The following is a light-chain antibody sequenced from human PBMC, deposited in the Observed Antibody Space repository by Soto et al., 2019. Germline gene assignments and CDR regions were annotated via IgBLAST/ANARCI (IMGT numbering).Light chain of an antibody. J-gene: IGKJ4*01. CDR3: QQLNNYPV. Sequence: DIQLTQSPSFLSASVGDTVTITCRASQGISRYLGWFQQKPGNAPRPLIYAVSTLETGVPSRFSGSGFGTEFTLTIRNLQPEDFAVYYCQQLNNYPVFGGGTTV. CDR1: QGISRY. V-gene: IGKV1-9*01. CDR2: AVS.